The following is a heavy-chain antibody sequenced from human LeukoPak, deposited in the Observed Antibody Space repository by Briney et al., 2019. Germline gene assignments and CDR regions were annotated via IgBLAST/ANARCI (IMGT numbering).Heavy chain of an antibody. CDR3: ARVSRVFNYYYYGMDV. V-gene: IGHV4-59*12. CDR2: IYYSGST. J-gene: IGHJ6*02. CDR1: GGSISSYY. Sequence: SETLSLTCTVSGGSISSYYWSWIRQPPGKGLEWIGYIYYSGSTNYNPSLKSRVTISVDTSKNQFSLKLSSVTAADTAVYYCARVSRVFNYYYYGMDVWGQGTTVTVSS. D-gene: IGHD6-13*01.